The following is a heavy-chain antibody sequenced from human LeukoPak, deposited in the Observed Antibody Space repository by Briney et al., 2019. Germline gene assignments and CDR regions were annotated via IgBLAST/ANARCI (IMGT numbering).Heavy chain of an antibody. V-gene: IGHV3-30*18. CDR1: GFSFSSYG. D-gene: IGHD1-26*01. J-gene: IGHJ3*01. Sequence: PGGSLRLSCAASGFSFSSYGMRWVRQAPGKGLEWLTVISYDGNTIYYADSVKGRFTISRDNSKNTLYLQMNSLRIEDTAVYYCAKDLSVVGVHDSFDVWGQGTMVTVSS. CDR3: AKDLSVVGVHDSFDV. CDR2: ISYDGNTI.